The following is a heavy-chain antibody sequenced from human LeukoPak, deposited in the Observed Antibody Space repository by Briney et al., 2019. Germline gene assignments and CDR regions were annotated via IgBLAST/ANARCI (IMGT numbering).Heavy chain of an antibody. J-gene: IGHJ4*02. CDR3: AKGSRIAAAGTCDY. CDR2: IKQDGNDK. D-gene: IGHD6-13*01. V-gene: IGHV3-7*03. Sequence: GGSLRLSCAASGFRFSNYWMSWVRQAPGKGLEWVANIKQDGNDKWYVDSVKGRFTISRDNAKNTLYLQMNSLRAEDTAVYYCAKGSRIAAAGTCDYWGQGTLVTVSS. CDR1: GFRFSNYW.